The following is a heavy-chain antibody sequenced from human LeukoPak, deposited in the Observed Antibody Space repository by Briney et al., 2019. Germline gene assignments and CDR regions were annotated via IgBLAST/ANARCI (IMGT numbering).Heavy chain of an antibody. CDR1: GYSSSGYV. J-gene: IGHJ4*02. V-gene: IGHV3-23*01. CDR3: TCFDY. CDR2: VGNSGDNT. Sequence: PGGSPRLSCAAPGYSSSGYVMSSVPQAPGKGLEWVSAVGNSGDNTYNADSVKGRLTIARDNSRDTLSLQMNSLRAEDTAIYYCTCFDYWGQGALVTVSS.